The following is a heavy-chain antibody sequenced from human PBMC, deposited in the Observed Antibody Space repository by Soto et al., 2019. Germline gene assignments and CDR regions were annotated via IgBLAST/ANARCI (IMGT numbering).Heavy chain of an antibody. V-gene: IGHV3-48*03. D-gene: IGHD3-10*01. CDR3: VRPLPSGRNYGMDV. Sequence: GGSLILSCAASGFTFSSYEMNWVRQAPGKGLEWVSYISSSGSTIYYADSVKGRFTISRDTSKNTLSLQMDSLRAEDTDVYYCVRPLPSGRNYGMDVWGQGTTVTVS. CDR1: GFTFSSYE. CDR2: ISSSGSTI. J-gene: IGHJ6*02.